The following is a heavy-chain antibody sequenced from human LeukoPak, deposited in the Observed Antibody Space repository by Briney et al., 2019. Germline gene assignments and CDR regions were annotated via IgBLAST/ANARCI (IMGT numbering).Heavy chain of an antibody. D-gene: IGHD1-26*01. V-gene: IGHV1-2*06. CDR3: ARSRLGATFNYYGMDV. CDR1: GYTFTGYY. Sequence: ASVKVSCKASGYTFTGYYIHWVRQAPGQGLEWMGRINPNSGGTNYAQKFQGRVTMTRDTSISTAYMELSRLRSDDTAVYYCARSRLGATFNYYGMDVWGQGTTVTVSS. CDR2: INPNSGGT. J-gene: IGHJ6*02.